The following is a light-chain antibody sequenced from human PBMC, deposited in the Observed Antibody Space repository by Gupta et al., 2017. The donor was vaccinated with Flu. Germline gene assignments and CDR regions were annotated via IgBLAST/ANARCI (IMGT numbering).Light chain of an antibody. J-gene: IGLJ1*01. CDR3: SSYTSSLYV. CDR1: SSDVGGYNY. Sequence: QSALTQPASVSGSPGQSITISCTGNSSDVGGYNYVSWYQHHPGKAPKLMIYEVSNRPSGVSNRFSGSKSGNTASLTISGLQAEDEADYYCSSYTSSLYVFGTGTKVTVL. CDR2: EVS. V-gene: IGLV2-14*01.